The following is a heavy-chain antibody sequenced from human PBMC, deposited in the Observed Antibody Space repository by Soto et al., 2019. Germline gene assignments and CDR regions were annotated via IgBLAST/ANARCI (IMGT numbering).Heavy chain of an antibody. D-gene: IGHD3-10*01. Sequence: QVQLVESGGGVVQPGRSLRLSCAASGFTFSNYGMHWVRQAPGKGLEWVAVILNDGSNRYHADSVKDRFTMSRDNSKNTLYSQMNSLRAEDTAVYYCARDDEYSGNGMDVWGQGTTVTVS. CDR3: ARDDEYSGNGMDV. J-gene: IGHJ6*02. CDR2: ILNDGSNR. V-gene: IGHV3-33*01. CDR1: GFTFSNYG.